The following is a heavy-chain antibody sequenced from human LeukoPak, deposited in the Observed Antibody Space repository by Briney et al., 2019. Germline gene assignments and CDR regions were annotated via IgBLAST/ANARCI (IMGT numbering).Heavy chain of an antibody. J-gene: IGHJ6*02. CDR1: GGSISSYY. D-gene: IGHD3-9*01. V-gene: IGHV4-59*01. Sequence: SETLSLTCTVSGGSISSYYWSWIRQPPGKGLEWIGNIYYSGSTNYNPSLKSRVTISVDTSKNQFSLKLSSVTAADTAVYYCARDSQYYDILTGSYYYYGMDVWGQGTTVTVSS. CDR2: IYYSGST. CDR3: ARDSQYYDILTGSYYYYGMDV.